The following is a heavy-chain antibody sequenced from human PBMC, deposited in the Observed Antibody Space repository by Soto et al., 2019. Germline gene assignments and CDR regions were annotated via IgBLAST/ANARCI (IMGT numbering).Heavy chain of an antibody. V-gene: IGHV3-11*01. D-gene: IGHD3-10*01. CDR3: ARDTTYYYGSGSYPYFDY. Sequence: GGSLRLSCAASGFTFSDYYMSWIRQAPGKGLEWVSYISSSGSTIYYADSVKGRFTISRDNAKNSLYLQMNSLRAEDTAVYYCARDTTYYYGSGSYPYFDYWGQGTLVTVSS. CDR2: ISSSGSTI. J-gene: IGHJ4*02. CDR1: GFTFSDYY.